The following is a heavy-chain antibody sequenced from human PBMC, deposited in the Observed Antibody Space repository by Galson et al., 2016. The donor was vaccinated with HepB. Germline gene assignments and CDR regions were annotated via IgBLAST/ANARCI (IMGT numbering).Heavy chain of an antibody. D-gene: IGHD5-12*01. CDR3: ARHRRSIVVTEYYFDY. J-gene: IGHJ4*02. CDR1: GDSTSSNNYY. CDR2: MYYSGTT. Sequence: SETLSLTCTVSGDSTSSNNYYWAWIRRPPGKGLEWIGTMYYSGTTFYNPSLKSRVTISVDTSKNQFSLKLSSGTAADTAVYYCARHRRSIVVTEYYFDYWGQGTLVTVSS. V-gene: IGHV4-39*01.